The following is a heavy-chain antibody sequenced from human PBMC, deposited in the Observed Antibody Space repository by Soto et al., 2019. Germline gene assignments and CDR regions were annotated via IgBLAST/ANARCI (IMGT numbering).Heavy chain of an antibody. D-gene: IGHD2-15*01. CDR2: ISYDGSNK. CDR3: ARDGEDIVVVVAARQRYYYYYGMDV. V-gene: IGHV3-30-3*01. CDR1: GFTFSSYA. Sequence: QVQLVESGGGVVQPGRSLRLSCAASGFTFSSYAMPWVRQAPGKGLEWVAVISYDGSNKYYADSVKGRFTISRDNSKNTLYLQMNSLRAEDTAVYYCARDGEDIVVVVAARQRYYYYYGMDVWGQGTTVTVSS. J-gene: IGHJ6*02.